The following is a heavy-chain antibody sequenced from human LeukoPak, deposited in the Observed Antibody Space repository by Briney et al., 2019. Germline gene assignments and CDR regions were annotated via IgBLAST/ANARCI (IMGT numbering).Heavy chain of an antibody. CDR1: GFTFSSYA. V-gene: IGHV3-20*04. Sequence: GGSLRLSCAASGFTFSSYAMSWVRQTAGKGLEWVSGINWNGRSIGYADSVKGRFTVSRDNAKSSLYLQMNSLRAEDTALYYCARAYGKWNDVYFYAFDLWGQGTMVTVSS. CDR3: ARAYGKWNDVYFYAFDL. CDR2: INWNGRSI. J-gene: IGHJ3*01. D-gene: IGHD1-20*01.